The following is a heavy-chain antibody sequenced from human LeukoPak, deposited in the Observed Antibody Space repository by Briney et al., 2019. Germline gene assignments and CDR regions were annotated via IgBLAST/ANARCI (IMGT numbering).Heavy chain of an antibody. CDR1: GFTFSSYG. J-gene: IGHJ5*02. CDR3: AKPHYDILTGYYSNWFDP. Sequence: PGGSLRLSCAASGFTFSSYGMHWVRQAPGKGLEWVAFIRYDGSNKYYADSVKGRFTISRDNSKNTLYLQMNSLRAEDTAVYYCAKPHYDILTGYYSNWFDPWGQGALVTVSS. D-gene: IGHD3-9*01. CDR2: IRYDGSNK. V-gene: IGHV3-30*02.